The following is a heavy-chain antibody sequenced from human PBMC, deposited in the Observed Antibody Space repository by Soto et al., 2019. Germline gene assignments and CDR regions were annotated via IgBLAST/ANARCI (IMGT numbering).Heavy chain of an antibody. CDR1: GGTFSNYA. J-gene: IGHJ6*02. V-gene: IGHV1-69*12. Sequence: QVQLVQSGAAVKKPGSSVKVSCKVSGGTFSNYAIDWVRLAPGQGLEWMGGIVPIFGTTDYTQKFPSRATIIADDSTNTAYLELISPRSAATAIYSCARVEAVARIYNYHGLDAWGQGTAVTVSS. CDR2: IVPIFGTT. D-gene: IGHD6-19*01. CDR3: ARVEAVARIYNYHGLDA.